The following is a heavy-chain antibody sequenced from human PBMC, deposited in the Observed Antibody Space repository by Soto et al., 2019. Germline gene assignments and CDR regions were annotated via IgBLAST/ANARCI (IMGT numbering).Heavy chain of an antibody. V-gene: IGHV1-69*12. Sequence: QVQLVQSGAEVKKPGSSVNVSCKASGGTFSSYAISWVRQAPGEGLDWMRGIIPIFGTANYAQKFQGRVTITADESTSTAYMELSSLRSEDTAVYYCARGERVLGPYYGMDVWGQGTTVTVSS. CDR2: IIPIFGTA. CDR1: GGTFSSYA. J-gene: IGHJ6*02. CDR3: ARGERVLGPYYGMDV. D-gene: IGHD6-13*01.